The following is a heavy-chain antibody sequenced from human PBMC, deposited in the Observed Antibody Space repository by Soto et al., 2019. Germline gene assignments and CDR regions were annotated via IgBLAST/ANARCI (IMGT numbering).Heavy chain of an antibody. J-gene: IGHJ4*02. CDR2: ISGSGGRT. V-gene: IGHV3-23*01. Sequence: EVQLLESGGGLVQPGGSLRLSCAASGFTFNTYDMSWVRQAPGKGLDWVSTISGSGGRTYYADSVKGRFTISRDNSKNAQYQQMVSLRVDDTAVYYCAKVRNCDGGDCSADFDYWGQGSLVTVSS. D-gene: IGHD2-21*02. CDR3: AKVRNCDGGDCSADFDY. CDR1: GFTFNTYD.